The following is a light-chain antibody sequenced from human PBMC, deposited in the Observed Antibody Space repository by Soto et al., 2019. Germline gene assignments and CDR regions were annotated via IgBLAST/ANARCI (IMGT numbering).Light chain of an antibody. V-gene: IGKV3-20*01. J-gene: IGKJ4*01. CDR1: QSVSSGR. CDR2: GAS. Sequence: EIVLTQSPGTLSLSPWERATLSCRASQSVSSGRLAWYQQTPGQAPRLLIYGASSRATGIPDRFSGSGSGTDFTLTISRLGPEDFAVYYCQQYGISPLTFGGGTKVDIK. CDR3: QQYGISPLT.